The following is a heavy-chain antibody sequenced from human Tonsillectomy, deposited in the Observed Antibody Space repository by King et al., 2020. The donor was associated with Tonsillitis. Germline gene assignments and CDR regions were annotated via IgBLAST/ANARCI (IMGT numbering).Heavy chain of an antibody. J-gene: IGHJ5*02. D-gene: IGHD5-12*01. CDR2: IRSKSDGGAT. Sequence: QLVESGGGLVKPGGSLRLSCAASGLAFNYAWMNWVRQAPGKGLEWVGRIRSKSDGGATEYAAPLNGRFSISRDDSNSTVFLEVSSLQPEDTAVYYCAATLAGNWLGPWGRGTPVTVSS. V-gene: IGHV3-15*01. CDR3: AATLAGNWLGP. CDR1: GLAFNYAW.